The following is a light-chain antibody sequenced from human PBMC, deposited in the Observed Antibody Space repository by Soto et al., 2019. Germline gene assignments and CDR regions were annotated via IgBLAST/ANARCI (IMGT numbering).Light chain of an antibody. CDR3: SSYTTSGTVI. J-gene: IGLJ2*01. Sequence: QSALTQPASVSGSPGQSITISCAGTSSDVGGYDYVSWYQQYAGKAPKLTIYNVRNRPSGVSNRFSGSKSGNTASLTISGLQPEDEADYFCSSYTTSGTVIFGGGTKLTVL. V-gene: IGLV2-14*01. CDR1: SSDVGGYDY. CDR2: NVR.